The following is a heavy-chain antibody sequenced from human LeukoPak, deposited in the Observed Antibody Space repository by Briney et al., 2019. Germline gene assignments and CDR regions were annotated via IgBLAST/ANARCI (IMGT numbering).Heavy chain of an antibody. D-gene: IGHD3-22*01. V-gene: IGHV3-23*01. J-gene: IGHJ4*02. CDR1: GFTFSSYA. CDR2: ISGSGGST. Sequence: GGSLRLSCAASGFTFSSYAMSWVRQAPGKGLEWVSAISGSGGSTYYADSVKGRFTISRDNAKNTLYLQMNSLRAEDTAVYYCANSPYYYDSSGNNPDYWGQGTLVTVSS. CDR3: ANSPYYYDSSGNNPDY.